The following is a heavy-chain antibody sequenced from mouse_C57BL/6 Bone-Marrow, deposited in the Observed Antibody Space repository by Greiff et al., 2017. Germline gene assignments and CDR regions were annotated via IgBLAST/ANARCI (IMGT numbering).Heavy chain of an antibody. V-gene: IGHV1-64*01. D-gene: IGHD2-4*01. CDR1: GYTFTNYW. CDR3: ARSYDYGDYTMDY. Sequence: QVQLQQPGAELVKPGASVKLSCKASGYTFTNYWMHWVKQRPGQGLEWIGMMHPNGGSPDYNEKFKSEATLSVDKSSRTAYMECSSAPSEDSAVYYCARSYDYGDYTMDYWGQGTSVTVSS. CDR2: MHPNGGSP. J-gene: IGHJ4*01.